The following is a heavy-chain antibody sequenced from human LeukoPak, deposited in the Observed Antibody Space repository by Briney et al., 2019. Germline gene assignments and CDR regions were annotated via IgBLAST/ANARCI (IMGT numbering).Heavy chain of an antibody. V-gene: IGHV4-59*11. J-gene: IGHJ5*02. D-gene: IGHD6-19*01. CDR2: IYYSGST. Sequence: SETLSLTCSVSGASISSHYWSWIRQPPGKGLEWIGYIYYSGSTNYNPSLKSRVTISVDTSKNQFSLQLNSVTPEDTAVYYCAREQWLGWSWFDPWGQGTLVTVSS. CDR1: GASISSHY. CDR3: AREQWLGWSWFDP.